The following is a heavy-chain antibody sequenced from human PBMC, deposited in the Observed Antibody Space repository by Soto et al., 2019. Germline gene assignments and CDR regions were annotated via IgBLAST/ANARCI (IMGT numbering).Heavy chain of an antibody. CDR3: VKLTNYDFWSSNSRAFDI. D-gene: IGHD3-3*01. CDR1: GFTFSSYA. J-gene: IGHJ3*02. V-gene: IGHV3-23*01. CDR2: ISGSGSNT. Sequence: EVQLLESGGGLVQPGGSLRLSCAASGFTFSSYAMSWVRQAPGKGLAWVSAISGSGSNTYYADSVKGRFTISRDNSKNTMYLQMNSLRAEDTAVYYCVKLTNYDFWSSNSRAFDIWGQGTMVTVSS.